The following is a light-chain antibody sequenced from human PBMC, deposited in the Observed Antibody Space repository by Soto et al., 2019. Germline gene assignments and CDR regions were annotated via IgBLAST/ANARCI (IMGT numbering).Light chain of an antibody. CDR3: QSYDSSLSPYV. J-gene: IGLJ1*01. V-gene: IGLV1-40*01. CDR1: SSNIGAGYD. CDR2: GNS. Sequence: QCVLTQPPSVSGAPGRMVTISCPGSSSNIGAGYDVHWYQQLPGTAPKLLIYGNSNRPSGVPDRFSGSKSGTSASLAITGLQAEDEADYYCQSYDSSLSPYVFGTGTKVNVL.